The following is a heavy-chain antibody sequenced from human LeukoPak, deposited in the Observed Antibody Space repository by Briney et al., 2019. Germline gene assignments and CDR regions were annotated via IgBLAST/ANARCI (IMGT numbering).Heavy chain of an antibody. J-gene: IGHJ5*02. CDR3: ARDHVGWFDP. V-gene: IGHV4-59*01. CDR2: IYYSGST. Sequence: PSETLSLTCTVSGGSISNYYWSWIRQPPGKGLEWIGYIYYSGSTNYNPSLKSRVTISVDTSKNQFSLKLSSVTAADTAVYYCARDHVGWFDPWGQGTLVTVSS. CDR1: GGSISNYY.